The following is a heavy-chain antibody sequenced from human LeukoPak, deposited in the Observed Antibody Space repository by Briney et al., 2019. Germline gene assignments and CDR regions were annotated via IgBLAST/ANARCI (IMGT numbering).Heavy chain of an antibody. V-gene: IGHV3-7*04. CDR1: GFTFSNYW. J-gene: IGHJ4*02. D-gene: IGHD3-10*01. CDR3: ARYYASGNFDY. Sequence: GGSLRLSCAASGFTFSNYWMSWVRQAPGKGLEWVAHIKQDGREKYYVDSGKGRFTISRDNAKNSLYLQMNSLRVEDTAVYYCARYYASGNFDYWGQGTLVTVSS. CDR2: IKQDGREK.